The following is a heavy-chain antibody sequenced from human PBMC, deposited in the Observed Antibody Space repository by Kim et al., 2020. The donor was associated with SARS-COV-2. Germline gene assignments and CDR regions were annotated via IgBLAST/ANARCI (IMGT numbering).Heavy chain of an antibody. J-gene: IGHJ5*02. Sequence: ASVKVSCKASGYTFTRNYIHWVRQAPGGGLEWMGAISPGGGSASYAQKFQGRVTMTRDTSASTIYMSLTSLRSDDTAVYYCARGVTTGGYDYYDPWGQGTLVTVSS. V-gene: IGHV1-46*01. D-gene: IGHD4-4*01. CDR2: ISPGGGSA. CDR1: GYTFTRNY. CDR3: ARGVTTGGYDYYDP.